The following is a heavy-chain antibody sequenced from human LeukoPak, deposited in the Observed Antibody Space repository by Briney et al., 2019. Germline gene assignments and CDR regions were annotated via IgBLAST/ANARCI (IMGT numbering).Heavy chain of an antibody. CDR1: GYSISSGYY. V-gene: IGHV4-38-2*02. CDR2: IYISGSGST. D-gene: IGHD6-19*01. J-gene: IGHJ6*03. Sequence: PSETLSLTCTVSGYSISSGYYWGWIRQPPGKGLEWIGRIYISGSGSTNYNPSLKGRVTMSVDTSKNQFSLKLSSVTAADTAVYYCARDKRVAVAGTYIYYYYMDVWGNGTTVTISS. CDR3: ARDKRVAVAGTYIYYYYMDV.